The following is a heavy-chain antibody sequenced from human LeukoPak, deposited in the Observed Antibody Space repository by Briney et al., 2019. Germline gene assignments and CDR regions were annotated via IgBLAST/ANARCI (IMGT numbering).Heavy chain of an antibody. CDR1: GFTFSNYW. Sequence: GGSLRLSSAASGFTFSNYWMSWVRQAPGKGLEWVSYITLSSSTIYYSDSVKGRFTISRDNSKNTLYMQMNSLRAEDTAVYYCAKDKWDIVVVVAATLAYWGQGTLVTVSS. V-gene: IGHV3-48*01. CDR3: AKDKWDIVVVVAATLAY. CDR2: ITLSSSTI. D-gene: IGHD2-15*01. J-gene: IGHJ4*02.